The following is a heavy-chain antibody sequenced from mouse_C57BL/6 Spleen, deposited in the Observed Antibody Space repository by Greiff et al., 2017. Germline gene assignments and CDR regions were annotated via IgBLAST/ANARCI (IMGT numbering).Heavy chain of an antibody. CDR3: AIVGWLQSQYYYAMDY. CDR2: IHPSDSDT. Sequence: QVQLQQPGAELVKPGASVKVSCKASGYTFTSYWMHWVKQRPGQGLEWIGRIHPSDSDTNYNQKFKGKATLTVDKSSSPAYMQLSSLTSEDSAVYYCAIVGWLQSQYYYAMDYWGQGTSVTVSS. CDR1: GYTFTSYW. V-gene: IGHV1-74*01. J-gene: IGHJ4*01. D-gene: IGHD2-2*01.